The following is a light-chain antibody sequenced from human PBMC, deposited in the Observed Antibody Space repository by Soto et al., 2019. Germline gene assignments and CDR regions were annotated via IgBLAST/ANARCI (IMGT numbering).Light chain of an antibody. CDR1: QNVLSD. CDR3: LQDRSSPRT. J-gene: IGKJ1*01. CDR2: GAT. V-gene: IGKV3-15*01. Sequence: EILLTQSPATLSVSPGETATLSCRASQNVLSDLTWYQQKPGQAPRLLVYGATTRATDAPAKFRGGRARTELSHNIRGLQSEDSVTYYCLQDRSSPRTFGQGAKGEI.